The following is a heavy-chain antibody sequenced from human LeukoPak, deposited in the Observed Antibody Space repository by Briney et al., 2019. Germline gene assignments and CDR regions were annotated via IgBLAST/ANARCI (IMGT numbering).Heavy chain of an antibody. D-gene: IGHD5-18*01. CDR3: AEGYSYGYHPFDY. Sequence: ASVKVSCKASRFTFNDYYIHWVRQAPGQGLEWMGWIDPNSGGTHYAQNFQGGVTVTRDASIYTVYMDLTSLRSDDTAVYYCAEGYSYGYHPFDYWGQGTLVTVSS. CDR1: RFTFNDYY. J-gene: IGHJ4*02. V-gene: IGHV1-2*02. CDR2: IDPNSGGT.